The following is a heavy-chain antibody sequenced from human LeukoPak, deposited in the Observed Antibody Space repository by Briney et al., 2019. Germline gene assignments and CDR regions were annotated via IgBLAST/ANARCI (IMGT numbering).Heavy chain of an antibody. J-gene: IGHJ6*02. V-gene: IGHV3-30-3*01. CDR1: RFTFSNYA. D-gene: IGHD3-10*01. Sequence: PGGSLRLSCVASRFTFSNYAVHWVRQAPGKGLDWVAALSSDGSIEYYADSVRGRFTISRDNSKNTLYLQMNTLRGGDAAVYYCARPGFGELSSFMDVWGQGTTVTVSS. CDR2: LSSDGSIE. CDR3: ARPGFGELSSFMDV.